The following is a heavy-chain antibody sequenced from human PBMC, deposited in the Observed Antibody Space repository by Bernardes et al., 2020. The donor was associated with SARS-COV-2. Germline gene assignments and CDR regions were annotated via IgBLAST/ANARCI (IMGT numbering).Heavy chain of an antibody. D-gene: IGHD4-17*01. V-gene: IGHV3-74*01. CDR1: GFTFGNYW. CDR3: ATAGDYRFDY. CDR2: INPDGSTT. Sequence: GGSLRLSRAASGFTFGNYWMHWVRQAPGKGLMWVSRINPDGSTTNYADSVKGRFTISRDNAKNTLYLEMNSLRAENTAVYYCATAGDYRFDYWGQGTLLTVSS. J-gene: IGHJ4*02.